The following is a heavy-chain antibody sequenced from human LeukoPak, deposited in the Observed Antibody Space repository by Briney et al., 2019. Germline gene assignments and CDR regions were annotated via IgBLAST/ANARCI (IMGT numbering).Heavy chain of an antibody. CDR1: GYTFTRYG. J-gene: IGHJ4*02. CDR3: ARDRMGGGAAAIN. Sequence: GASVKVSCKASGYTFTRYGISWVRQAPGQGLEWMGRISAYNGNTNYAQKLQGRVTMTTDTSTSTAYMELRSLRSDDAAVYYCARDRMGGGAAAINWGQGTLVTVSS. V-gene: IGHV1-18*01. D-gene: IGHD6-13*01. CDR2: ISAYNGNT.